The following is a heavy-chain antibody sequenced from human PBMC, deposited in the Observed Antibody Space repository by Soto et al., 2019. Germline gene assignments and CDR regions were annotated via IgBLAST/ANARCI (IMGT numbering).Heavy chain of an antibody. V-gene: IGHV3-30*18. J-gene: IGHJ5*02. Sequence: QVQVVESGGGVVQPGRSLRLSCAASGFSFNSYGMHWVRQAPGKGLEWVAIISYDGRNKYYADSLKGRFTISRDSPKNTLYLQMNSLRAEDTAVYYCAKGGSSSARYFDAWGQGALVTVSP. D-gene: IGHD6-6*01. CDR2: ISYDGRNK. CDR3: AKGGSSSARYFDA. CDR1: GFSFNSYG.